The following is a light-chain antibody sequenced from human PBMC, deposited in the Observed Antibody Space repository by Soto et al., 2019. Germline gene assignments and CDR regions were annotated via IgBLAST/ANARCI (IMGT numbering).Light chain of an antibody. CDR1: QSVSTY. J-gene: IGKJ4*01. Sequence: DIQLTQSPSSRSASVGDRVTITCRASQSVSTYLNWYRQKPGEAPKLLIRAASSLEDGVPSRFSGSGSGTVFTLTINSLHPEDFVTFYCQLSFSDPPLSFGGGTRVEVK. V-gene: IGKV1-39*01. CDR2: AAS. CDR3: QLSFSDPPLS.